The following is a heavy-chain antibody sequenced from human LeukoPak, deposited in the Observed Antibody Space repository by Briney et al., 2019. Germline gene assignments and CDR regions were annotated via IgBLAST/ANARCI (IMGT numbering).Heavy chain of an antibody. CDR2: ISYDGSNE. CDR1: GFTFSTYG. D-gene: IGHD1-26*01. CDR3: ARDMSGTYSFDY. V-gene: IGHV3-30*03. Sequence: GRSLRLSCAASGFTFSTYGMHWVRQAPGKGLEWVAVISYDGSNEYYADSVKGRFTISRDNSKNTLFLDLTSLRTDDTAVYYCARDMSGTYSFDYWGQGTLVIVSS. J-gene: IGHJ4*02.